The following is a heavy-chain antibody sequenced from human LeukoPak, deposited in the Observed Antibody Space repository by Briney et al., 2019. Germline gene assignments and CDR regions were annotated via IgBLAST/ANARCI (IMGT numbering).Heavy chain of an antibody. J-gene: IGHJ6*03. V-gene: IGHV4-39*01. CDR2: IYYRGTT. Sequence: WETLSLTCAVSCGPIISSSYYWGWVRQSPGKGLEWIGHIYYRGTTYSNPSLKSRVTISEDTPRNRLSGMVRSVSGGDRGVLLCARQVSYYYYLYIDVWGEGTTLIVPS. CDR1: CGPIISSSYY. CDR3: ARQVSYYYYLYIDV.